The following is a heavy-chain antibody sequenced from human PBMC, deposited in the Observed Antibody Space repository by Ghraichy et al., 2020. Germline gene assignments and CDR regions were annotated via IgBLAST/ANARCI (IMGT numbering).Heavy chain of an antibody. Sequence: SETLSLTCAVYGGSFSGYYWSWIRQPPGKGLEWIGEINHSGSTNYNPSLKSRVTISVDTSKNQFSLKLSSVTAADTAVYYCARLRSRRITMIVAQLRYFDYWGQGTLVTVSS. V-gene: IGHV4-34*01. CDR2: INHSGST. J-gene: IGHJ4*02. CDR1: GGSFSGYY. D-gene: IGHD3-22*01. CDR3: ARLRSRRITMIVAQLRYFDY.